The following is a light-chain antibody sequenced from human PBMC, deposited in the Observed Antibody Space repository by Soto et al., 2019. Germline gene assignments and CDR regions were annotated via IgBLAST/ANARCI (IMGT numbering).Light chain of an antibody. J-gene: IGKJ2*01. V-gene: IGKV1-5*01. CDR1: QNISVW. Sequence: DIQMTQSPSTLSASVGDGVTITCRASQNISVWLAWYQQRPGKAPKFLIYDASSLETGVPSRFSGSGSGTEFTLTIRSLQPDDFANYYCQQYDSSSPTFGQGTKLESK. CDR3: QQYDSSSPT. CDR2: DAS.